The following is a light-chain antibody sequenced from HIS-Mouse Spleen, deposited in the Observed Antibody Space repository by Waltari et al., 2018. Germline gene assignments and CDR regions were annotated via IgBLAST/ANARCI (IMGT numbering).Light chain of an antibody. J-gene: IGLJ2*01. CDR1: KLGDKY. Sequence: SYELTQPPPVSVSPGQTASITCSGDKLGDKYACWYQQKPGKSPVLVIYQDSKRPSGIPERFSGSNSGNTATLTISGTQAMDEADYYCQAWDSSTANVVFGGGTKLTVL. V-gene: IGLV3-1*01. CDR3: QAWDSSTANVV. CDR2: QDS.